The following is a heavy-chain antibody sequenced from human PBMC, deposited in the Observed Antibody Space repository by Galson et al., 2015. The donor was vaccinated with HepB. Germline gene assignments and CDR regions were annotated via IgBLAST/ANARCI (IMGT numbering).Heavy chain of an antibody. CDR2: ITSNGGRT. CDR3: AKDGIMVSNNPYQLHF. J-gene: IGHJ4*02. D-gene: IGHD2-8*01. V-gene: IGHV3-23*01. CDR1: GFTVSSNY. Sequence: SLRLSCAASGFTVSSNYMSWVRQAPGKGLEWISSITSNGGRTFYTNSVKGRFTISRDNSRNTVVLQLSSLRPEDTAVDYCAKDGIMVSNNPYQLHFWGQGTLVSVSS.